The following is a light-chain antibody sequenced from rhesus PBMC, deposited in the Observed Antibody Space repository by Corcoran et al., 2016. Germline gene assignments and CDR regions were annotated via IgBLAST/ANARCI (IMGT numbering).Light chain of an antibody. V-gene: IGKV1-69*01. CDR1: QGISNW. Sequence: DIQMTQSPSSLSASVGDRVTITCRASQGISNWLAWYQQKPGRAPKLLIYRASNLETGVPSRFSGSGSGTDFTLTISRLQPEDIATYYCRQHDNSPFSFGQGTKVEIK. CDR2: RAS. CDR3: RQHDNSPFS. J-gene: IGKJ2*01.